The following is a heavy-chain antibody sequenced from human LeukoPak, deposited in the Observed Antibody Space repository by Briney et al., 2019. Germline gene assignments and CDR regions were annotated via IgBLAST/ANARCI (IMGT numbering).Heavy chain of an antibody. V-gene: IGHV3-9*01. CDR2: ISWNSGSI. D-gene: IGHD1-26*01. Sequence: GRSLRLSCAGSGFNFNNYAMHWVRQPPGKGLEWVSGISWNSGSIDYADSVKGRLTISRDNAKNTLYLQMNSLRAEDTAVYYCARGWELLYWYGMDVWGQGTTVTVSS. CDR3: ARGWELLYWYGMDV. CDR1: GFNFNNYA. J-gene: IGHJ6*02.